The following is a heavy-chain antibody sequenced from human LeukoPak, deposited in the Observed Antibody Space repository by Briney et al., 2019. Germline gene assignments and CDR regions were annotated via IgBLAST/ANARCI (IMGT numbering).Heavy chain of an antibody. Sequence: PGGSLRLSCEASGFTFSRYWMSWVRQAPGKGLEWVANIKQDGSEKYYVDSVKGRFTISRDSAKNSLYLQMNSLRAEDTAVYYCARQITMIGWFDPWGQGTLVTVSS. D-gene: IGHD3-22*01. CDR3: ARQITMIGWFDP. V-gene: IGHV3-7*01. CDR1: GFTFSRYW. CDR2: IKQDGSEK. J-gene: IGHJ5*02.